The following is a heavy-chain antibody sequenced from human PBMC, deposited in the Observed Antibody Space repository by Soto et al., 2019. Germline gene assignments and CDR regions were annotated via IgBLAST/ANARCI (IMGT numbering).Heavy chain of an antibody. J-gene: IGHJ5*01. CDR2: VHISGHS. CDR1: GGSVRAPDW. Sequence: SETLSLTXTLSGGSVRAPDWWNWVRQSPDKGLEWIAEVHISGHSNYNPSLRSRVSVSIDSSKNQFYLNLNSVTAADTAIYYCARVRQGCSANNCYFDPWGQGTQVTISS. V-gene: IGHV4-4*02. D-gene: IGHD1-1*01. CDR3: ARVRQGCSANNCYFDP.